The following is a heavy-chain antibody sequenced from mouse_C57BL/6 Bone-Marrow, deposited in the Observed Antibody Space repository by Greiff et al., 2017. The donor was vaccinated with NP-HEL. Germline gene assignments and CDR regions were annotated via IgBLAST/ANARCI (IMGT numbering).Heavy chain of an antibody. CDR2: IYPGSGST. J-gene: IGHJ4*01. V-gene: IGHV1-55*01. Sequence: QVQLQQPGAELVKPGASVKMSCKASGYTFTSYWITWVKQRPGQGLEWIGDIYPGSGSTNYNEKFKSKATLTVDTSSSTAYMQLSSLTSEDSAVYYCARPAYYSNYVYAMDYWGQGTSVTVSS. D-gene: IGHD2-5*01. CDR1: GYTFTSYW. CDR3: ARPAYYSNYVYAMDY.